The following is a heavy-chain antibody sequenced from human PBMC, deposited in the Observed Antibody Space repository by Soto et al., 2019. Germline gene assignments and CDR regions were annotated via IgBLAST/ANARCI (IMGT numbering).Heavy chain of an antibody. CDR3: ARDSAWRYGSGSYYYYYGMDV. Sequence: QVPLVQSGAEVKKPGASVKVSCKASGYTFTSYAMHWVRQAPGQRLEWMGWINAGNGNTKYSQKFQGRVTITRDTSASTAYMELSSLRSEDTAVYYCARDSAWRYGSGSYYYYYGMDVWGQGTTVTVSS. J-gene: IGHJ6*02. D-gene: IGHD3-10*01. CDR1: GYTFTSYA. CDR2: INAGNGNT. V-gene: IGHV1-3*01.